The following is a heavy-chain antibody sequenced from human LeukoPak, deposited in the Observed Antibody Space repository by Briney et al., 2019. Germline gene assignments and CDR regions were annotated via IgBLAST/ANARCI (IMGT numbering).Heavy chain of an antibody. V-gene: IGHV3-7*01. J-gene: IGHJ4*02. Sequence: PGGSLRLSCAASGFTFSSYAMSWVRQAPGKGLEWVANIKQDGSEKYYVDSVKGRFTISRDNAKNSLYLQMNSLRAEDTAVYYCARSRYCSSTSCSYFDYWGQGTLVTVSS. CDR2: IKQDGSEK. CDR3: ARSRYCSSTSCSYFDY. D-gene: IGHD2-2*01. CDR1: GFTFSSYA.